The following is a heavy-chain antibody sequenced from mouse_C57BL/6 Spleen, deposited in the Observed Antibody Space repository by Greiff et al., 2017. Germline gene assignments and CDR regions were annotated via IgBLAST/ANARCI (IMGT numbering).Heavy chain of an antibody. CDR2: IDPANGNT. J-gene: IGHJ2*01. Sequence: EVQLQQSVAELVRPGASVKLSCTASGFNIKNTYMNWVKQRPEQGLEWIGRIDPANGNTKYAPKFQGKATITADTSSNTAYLQLSSLTSEDTAIYYCARDGYYVLDDWGQGTTLTVSS. CDR3: ARDGYYVLDD. V-gene: IGHV14-3*01. CDR1: GFNIKNTY. D-gene: IGHD2-3*01.